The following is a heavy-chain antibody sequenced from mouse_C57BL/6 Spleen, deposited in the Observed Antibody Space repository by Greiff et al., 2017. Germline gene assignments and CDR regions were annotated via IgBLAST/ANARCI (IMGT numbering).Heavy chain of an antibody. J-gene: IGHJ2*01. D-gene: IGHD2-3*01. CDR2: IDPSDSYT. Sequence: VQLQQPGAELVKPGASVKLSCKASGYTFTSYWMQWVKQRPGQGLEWIGEIDPSDSYTNYNQKFKGKATLTVDTSSSTAYMQLSSLTSEDAAVYYCARTGIDGNYGDYWGQGTTLTVSS. CDR1: GYTFTSYW. CDR3: ARTGIDGNYGDY. V-gene: IGHV1-50*01.